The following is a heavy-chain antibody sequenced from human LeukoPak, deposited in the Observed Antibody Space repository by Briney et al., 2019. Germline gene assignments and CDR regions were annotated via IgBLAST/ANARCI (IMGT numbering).Heavy chain of an antibody. J-gene: IGHJ3*02. V-gene: IGHV3-30*18. D-gene: IGHD4-17*01. CDR3: AKDRYGDYGPFDN. CDR2: IPSDGSYT. CDR1: GFNFNSHG. Sequence: AGGSLRLSCAASGFNFNSHGMHWVRQAPGKGLEWVALIPSDGSYTYYADSVKGRFTISRDNSKNTLSLQMNSVRPDDTAVYYCAKDRYGDYGPFDNWGQGTMVTVSP.